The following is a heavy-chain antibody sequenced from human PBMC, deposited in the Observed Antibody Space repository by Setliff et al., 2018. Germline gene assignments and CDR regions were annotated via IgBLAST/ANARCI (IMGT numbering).Heavy chain of an antibody. Sequence: PGGSLRLSCVGSGFNFRNYEMNWVRRAPGKGLEWISYISYGSTTFYADSVKGRFTISRDNAKNTLYLQMNSLRAEDTAVYYCARGNSGGDYWGQGTLVTVSS. V-gene: IGHV3-48*03. J-gene: IGHJ4*02. CDR2: ISYGSTT. D-gene: IGHD6-25*01. CDR1: GFNFRNYE. CDR3: ARGNSGGDY.